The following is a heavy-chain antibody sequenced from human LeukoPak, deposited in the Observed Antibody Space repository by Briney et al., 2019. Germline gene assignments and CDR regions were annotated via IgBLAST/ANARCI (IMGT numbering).Heavy chain of an antibody. Sequence: SETLSLTCTVSDDSISDYYRGWIRQPPGKGLEWIGYFHNSGSSTYNPSLKSRVTISADTSKNQFSLKLNSLTTADTAVYYCTRGAGWLIDYWGQGILVTVSS. CDR2: FHNSGSS. V-gene: IGHV4-59*01. J-gene: IGHJ4*02. CDR1: DDSISDYY. D-gene: IGHD3-16*01. CDR3: TRGAGWLIDY.